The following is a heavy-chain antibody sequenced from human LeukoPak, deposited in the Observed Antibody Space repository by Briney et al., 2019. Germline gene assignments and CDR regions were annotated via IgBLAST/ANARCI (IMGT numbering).Heavy chain of an antibody. CDR3: AAGYYYYYYGMDV. J-gene: IGHJ6*02. Sequence: SETLSLTCAVYGGSFSGYYWSWIRQPPGKGLEWIGEINHSGSTNYNPSLKSRVTISVDTSKNQFSLKLSSVTAADTAVYYCAAGYYYYYYGMDVWGQGTMVTVSS. CDR2: INHSGST. V-gene: IGHV4-34*01. CDR1: GGSFSGYY. D-gene: IGHD1-14*01.